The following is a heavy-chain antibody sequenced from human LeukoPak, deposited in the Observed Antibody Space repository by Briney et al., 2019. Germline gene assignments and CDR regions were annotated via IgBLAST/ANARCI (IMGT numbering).Heavy chain of an antibody. Sequence: GWSLRLSCAVSGLSFSNYWMHWVRQAPGKGLVGVGRTNLHGTTVDYADSVKGRFTISRDNAKNTLFLQVNSLRAEDTAVYYCASGYTYVRLGDHWGQGTLVTVSS. J-gene: IGHJ4*02. CDR3: ASGYTYVRLGDH. CDR2: TNLHGTTV. D-gene: IGHD5-18*01. CDR1: GLSFSNYW. V-gene: IGHV3-74*01.